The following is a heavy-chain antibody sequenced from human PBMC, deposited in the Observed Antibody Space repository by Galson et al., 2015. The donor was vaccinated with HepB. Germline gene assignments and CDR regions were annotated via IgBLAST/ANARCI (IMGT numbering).Heavy chain of an antibody. CDR2: INPNSGGT. Sequence: SVKVSCKASGYTFTGYYMHWVRQAPGQGLEWMGRINPNSGGTNYAQKFQGRVTMTRDTSISTAYMELSRLRSDDTAVYYCARDHAANTYYDFWSGYCGDAFDIWGQGTMVTVSS. CDR3: ARDHAANTYYDFWSGYCGDAFDI. D-gene: IGHD3-3*01. J-gene: IGHJ3*02. CDR1: GYTFTGYY. V-gene: IGHV1-2*06.